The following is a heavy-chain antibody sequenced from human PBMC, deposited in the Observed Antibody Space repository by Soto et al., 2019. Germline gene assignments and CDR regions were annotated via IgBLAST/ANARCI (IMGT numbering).Heavy chain of an antibody. CDR3: ARHGYSSSWYPDH. V-gene: IGHV5-51*01. CDR1: GYMFISFW. Sequence: VESLKISCQVSGYMFISFWIGCFLEKPVKGLEWMGIAQPGHSDTRYSPAFQGHVTISADESTNTAYLQWSSLRASDTAMYFCARHGYSSSWYPDHWGQGTLVTVSS. CDR2: AQPGHSDT. J-gene: IGHJ4*02. D-gene: IGHD6-13*01.